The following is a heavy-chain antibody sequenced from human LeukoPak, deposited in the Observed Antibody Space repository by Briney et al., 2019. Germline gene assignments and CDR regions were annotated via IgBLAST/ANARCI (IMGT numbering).Heavy chain of an antibody. V-gene: IGHV1-69*13. Sequence: ASVKVSCKASGGTFSSYAISWVRQAPGQGLEWMGGIIPIFGTANYAQKFQGRVTITADESTSTAYMELSSLRSEDTAVYYCARDVSGDGYNPFDYWGQGTLVTVSS. CDR3: ARDVSGDGYNPFDY. D-gene: IGHD5-24*01. CDR1: GGTFSSYA. CDR2: IIPIFGTA. J-gene: IGHJ4*02.